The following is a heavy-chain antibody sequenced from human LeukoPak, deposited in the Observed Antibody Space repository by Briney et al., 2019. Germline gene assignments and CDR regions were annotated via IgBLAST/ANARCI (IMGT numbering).Heavy chain of an antibody. CDR1: GFTVSTYW. J-gene: IGHJ4*02. CDR3: ARDQDY. Sequence: GGSLRLSCAASGFTVSTYWMSWVRQAPGKGLEWVSIISSGGSTYYADSVKERLTISRDSYKNTLYLQMNSLRAEDTAVYYCARDQDYWGQGTLVTVSS. V-gene: IGHV3-66*01. CDR2: ISSGGST.